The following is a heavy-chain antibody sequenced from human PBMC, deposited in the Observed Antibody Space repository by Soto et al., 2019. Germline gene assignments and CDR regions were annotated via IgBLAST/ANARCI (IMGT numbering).Heavy chain of an antibody. D-gene: IGHD3-16*02. Sequence: QVQLVQSGAAMKKPGASVKVSCKASGYTFTSYDINWVRQATGQGLEWMGWINPNTGYTDYAQKFQDRVTMTGNTSITPAYMELSSLRSEDTAVYYCVRGRVMITFGVVIVIDYWGQGSPVTVSS. V-gene: IGHV1-8*01. CDR3: VRGRVMITFGVVIVIDY. CDR2: INPNTGYT. CDR1: GYTFTSYD. J-gene: IGHJ4*02.